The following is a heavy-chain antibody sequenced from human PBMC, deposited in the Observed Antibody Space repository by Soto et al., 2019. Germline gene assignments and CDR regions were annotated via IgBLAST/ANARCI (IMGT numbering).Heavy chain of an antibody. CDR3: ARGDWFDP. J-gene: IGHJ5*02. CDR1: GASISSYS. CDR2: IYFTGSA. V-gene: IGHV4-59*08. Sequence: PSETLSLTCTVSGASISSYSWSWIRRPPGKGLELIGYIYFTGSANYNPPLKSRLTLSLDTSKNQFSLKLSSVTAADTAVYYCARGDWFDPWGQGTLVTVS.